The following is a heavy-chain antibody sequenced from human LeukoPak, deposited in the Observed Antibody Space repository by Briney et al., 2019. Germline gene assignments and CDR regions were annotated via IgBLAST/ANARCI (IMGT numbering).Heavy chain of an antibody. CDR2: IHYSGST. CDR1: GGSISSSSYY. V-gene: IGHV4-39*01. J-gene: IGHJ4*02. D-gene: IGHD3-9*01. Sequence: PSETLSLTCTVSGGSISSSSYYWGWIRQPPGKGLEWIGTIHYSGSTNYNPSLKSRVTMSVDTSKNQVSLKLNSVTAADTAVYYCASTLRNFDWLFAYWGQGTLVTVSS. CDR3: ASTLRNFDWLFAY.